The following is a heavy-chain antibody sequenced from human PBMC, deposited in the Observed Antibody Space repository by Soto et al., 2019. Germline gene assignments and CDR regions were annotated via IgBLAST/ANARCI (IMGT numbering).Heavy chain of an antibody. CDR1: GYTFFRSG. D-gene: IGHD3-16*01. CDR3: ARMGDVPYYYYGMDG. CDR2: INGYNGNT. V-gene: IGHV1-18*01. Sequence: QVQLVQSGAEVKKPGASVKVSCKASGYTFFRSGISWVRQAPGQGLEWMGWINGYNGNTNYTQKMQGRITMTTDTPTSTAYMELRSLRSDDTAVYYCARMGDVPYYYYGMDGWGQGTTVIVSS. J-gene: IGHJ6*02.